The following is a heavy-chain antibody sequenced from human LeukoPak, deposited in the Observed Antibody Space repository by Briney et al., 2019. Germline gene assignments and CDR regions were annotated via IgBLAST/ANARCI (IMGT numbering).Heavy chain of an antibody. Sequence: GGSLRLSCAASGFTFSTYAMNWVRQAPGKGLEWVSTISASGGSTYYFVKGRFTISRDNSKNTLYLQMNSLRAEDTAVYYCAKGYCSSTNCKESFFDYWGQGTLVTVSS. CDR3: AKGYCSSTNCKESFFDY. V-gene: IGHV3-23*01. CDR1: GFTFSTYA. J-gene: IGHJ4*02. CDR2: ISASGGST. D-gene: IGHD2-2*01.